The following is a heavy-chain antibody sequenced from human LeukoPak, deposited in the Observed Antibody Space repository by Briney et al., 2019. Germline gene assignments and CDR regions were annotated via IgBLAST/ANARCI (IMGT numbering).Heavy chain of an antibody. V-gene: IGHV1-58*01. D-gene: IGHD1-26*01. CDR1: GFTFTKSA. CDR2: IVVGSGNT. CDR3: AGVLRGPTVSGKFYYYGMDV. J-gene: IGHJ6*04. Sequence: TSVKVSCKASGFTFTKSALQWVRPARGQRLEWIGWIVVGSGNTDYAQKLQERVTITRDMLTSTAYMELSSLRSEDTAVYYCAGVLRGPTVSGKFYYYGMDVWGEGTTVTVSS.